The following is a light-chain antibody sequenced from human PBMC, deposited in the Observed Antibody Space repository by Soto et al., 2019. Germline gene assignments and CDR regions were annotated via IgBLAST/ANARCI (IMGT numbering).Light chain of an antibody. CDR3: QQYGSSPLT. CDR2: GAS. V-gene: IGKV3-20*01. J-gene: IGKJ4*01. CDR1: QSVSNNY. Sequence: EIVLTQSPGTLSLYPGEGDTLSCRASQSVSNNYLAWYQQKPGQAPRLLIYGASSRATGIPDRFNGSGSGTDFTLTINRLEPEDFAVYFCQQYGSSPLTFGGGTKV.